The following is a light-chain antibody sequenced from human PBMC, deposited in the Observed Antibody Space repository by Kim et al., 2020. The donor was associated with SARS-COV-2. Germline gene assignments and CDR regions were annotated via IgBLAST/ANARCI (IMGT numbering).Light chain of an antibody. CDR1: QGIASY. CDR3: QHCHSYPIT. CDR2: AAS. V-gene: IGKV1-8*01. Sequence: AFIGDRVTITCRESQGIASYLVWYQQKPGNAPKLLIYAASTLQSGVPPRFSGSGSGTDFLHTISSLQPEDFATYYCQHCHSYPITFGQGTRLEIK. J-gene: IGKJ5*01.